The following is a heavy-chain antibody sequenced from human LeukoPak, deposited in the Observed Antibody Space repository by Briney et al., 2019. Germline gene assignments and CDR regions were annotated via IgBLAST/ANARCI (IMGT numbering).Heavy chain of an antibody. CDR3: ARDLGQYYDTSDNWFDP. D-gene: IGHD3-22*01. CDR2: INWNGGST. CDR1: GFTFSSYA. V-gene: IGHV3-20*04. J-gene: IGHJ5*02. Sequence: GGSLRLSCAASGFTFSSYAMSWVRQAPGKGLEWVSGINWNGGSTGYADSVKGRFTISRDNAKNSLYLQMNSLRAEDTAVYYCARDLGQYYDTSDNWFDPWGQGTLVTVSS.